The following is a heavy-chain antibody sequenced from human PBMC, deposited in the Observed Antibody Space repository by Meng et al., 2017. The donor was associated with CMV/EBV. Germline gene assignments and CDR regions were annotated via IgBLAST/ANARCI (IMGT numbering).Heavy chain of an antibody. CDR3: ATGYSPEWYYYGMDV. CDR1: GYTFTSYG. Sequence: SVKVSCKASGYTFTSYGISWVRQAPGQGLEWMGGIIPILGIANYAQKFQGRVTITADKSTSTAYMELSSLRSEDTAVYYCATGYSPEWYYYGMDVWGQGTTVTVSS. D-gene: IGHD5-18*01. J-gene: IGHJ6*02. V-gene: IGHV1-69*10. CDR2: IIPILGIA.